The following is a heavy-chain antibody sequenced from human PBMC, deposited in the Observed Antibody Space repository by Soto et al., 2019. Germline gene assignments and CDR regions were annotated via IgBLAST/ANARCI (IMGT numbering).Heavy chain of an antibody. D-gene: IGHD2-2*01. Sequence: ESGGGLIQPGGSLRLSCAASGFTVSNNYMSWVRQAPGKGLEWVSLIYSGGNTLYADSVRGRFTISRDGSKNTLYLQMNSLRAEDTAVYYCTRDTPADSHWGQGTLVTVSS. V-gene: IGHV3-53*01. CDR2: IYSGGNT. CDR1: GFTVSNNY. J-gene: IGHJ4*02. CDR3: TRDTPADSH.